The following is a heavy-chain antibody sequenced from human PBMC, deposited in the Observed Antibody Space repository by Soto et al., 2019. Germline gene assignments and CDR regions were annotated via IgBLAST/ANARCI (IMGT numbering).Heavy chain of an antibody. D-gene: IGHD1-20*01. CDR3: AKHIRTSTNYNYGMDV. J-gene: IGHJ6*02. V-gene: IGHV3-23*01. CDR2: ISASGGST. CDR1: GFTFSTYA. Sequence: EVQLLESGGGLVQPGGSLRLSCAASGFTFSTYAMSWVRQAPGKGLEWVSVISASGGSTFYADSVKGLFTVSRDNSRNPLYLQVISLRVEDTAVYYWAKHIRTSTNYNYGMDVWGQGTTVTVSS.